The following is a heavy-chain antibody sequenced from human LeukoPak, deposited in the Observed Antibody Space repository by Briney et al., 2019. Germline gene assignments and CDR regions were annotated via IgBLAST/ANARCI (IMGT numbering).Heavy chain of an antibody. CDR2: LYSDGNT. CDR3: ARGVEPLAANTLAY. V-gene: IGHV3-53*01. J-gene: IGHJ4*02. Sequence: GGSLRLSCAASGFTVITNDMTWVRQAPGEGREWVAVLYSDGNTKYADSVQGRFTISRDNSKNTLYLEMNSLSPDDTAVYYCARGVEPLAANTLAYWGQGTLVTVSS. D-gene: IGHD1-14*01. CDR1: GFTVITND.